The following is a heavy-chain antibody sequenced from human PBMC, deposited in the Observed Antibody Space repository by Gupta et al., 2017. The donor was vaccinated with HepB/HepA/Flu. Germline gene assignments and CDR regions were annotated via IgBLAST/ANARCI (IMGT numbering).Heavy chain of an antibody. D-gene: IGHD1-26*01. Sequence: QVQLVESGGGVVQPGRSLRLSCAASGFTFSNYGMHWVRQAPGKGLEWVAVISYDGSNKYYVDSVKGRFTISRDNSKNTLYLQMNSLRAEDTAVYYCAREGRGSYYYLDYWGQGTLVTVSS. CDR3: AREGRGSYYYLDY. V-gene: IGHV3-30*03. CDR1: GFTFSNYG. J-gene: IGHJ4*02. CDR2: ISYDGSNK.